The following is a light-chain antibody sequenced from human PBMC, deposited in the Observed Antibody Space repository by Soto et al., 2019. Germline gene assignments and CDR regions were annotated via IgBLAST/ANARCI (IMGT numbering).Light chain of an antibody. CDR1: SSDVGSYNL. V-gene: IGLV2-23*01. Sequence: QSALTQPASVSGSPGQSITISCTGTSSDVGSYNLVSWYQQHAGKAPKLMIYEGSKRPSGVSNRFSGSESGNTASLTISGLQAEDEADYYCCSYAGRSTVVFGGGTKVTVL. J-gene: IGLJ2*01. CDR2: EGS. CDR3: CSYAGRSTVV.